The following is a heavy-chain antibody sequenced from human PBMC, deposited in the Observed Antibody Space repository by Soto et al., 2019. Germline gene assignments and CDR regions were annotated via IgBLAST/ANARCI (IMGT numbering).Heavy chain of an antibody. D-gene: IGHD1-26*01. CDR2: IYHSGST. CDR3: ARRWSFRLRAPASNWFDP. CDR1: GGSFSGYY. Sequence: SETLSLTCAVYGGSFSGYYWSWNRQPPGKGLEWIGEIYHSGSTNYNPSLKSRVTISVDTSKNQLSLKLSSVTAADTAVYYCARRWSFRLRAPASNWFDPWGQGTLVTVSS. V-gene: IGHV4-34*01. J-gene: IGHJ5*02.